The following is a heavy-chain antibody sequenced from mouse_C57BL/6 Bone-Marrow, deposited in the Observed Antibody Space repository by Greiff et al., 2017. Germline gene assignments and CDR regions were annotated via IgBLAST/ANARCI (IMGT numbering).Heavy chain of an antibody. CDR2: INPGSGGP. D-gene: IGHD4-1*01. V-gene: IGHV1-54*01. CDR3: ARSKNWDSWFAY. J-gene: IGHJ3*01. CDR1: GYAFTNYL. Sequence: VQLQQSGAELVRPGTSVKVSCKASGYAFTNYLIEWVKQRPGQGLEWIGVINPGSGGPNYNEKFKGKATLTADKSSSTAYMRLSSLTSEESAVYFCARSKNWDSWFAYWGQGTLVTVSA.